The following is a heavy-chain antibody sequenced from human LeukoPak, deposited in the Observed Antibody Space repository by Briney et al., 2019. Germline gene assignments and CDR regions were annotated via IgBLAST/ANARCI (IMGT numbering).Heavy chain of an antibody. Sequence: SETLSLTCTVSGGSITSYYWSWIRQPPGKRLEWIGYIYYTGTTKYNPSLESRVTVSVDTSKNQFSLKLTSVTAADTAVYYCARHKPTALCDYWPRGTQVTVSS. J-gene: IGHJ4*02. D-gene: IGHD1-1*01. CDR3: ARHKPTALCDY. V-gene: IGHV4-59*01. CDR2: IYYTGTT. CDR1: GGSITSYY.